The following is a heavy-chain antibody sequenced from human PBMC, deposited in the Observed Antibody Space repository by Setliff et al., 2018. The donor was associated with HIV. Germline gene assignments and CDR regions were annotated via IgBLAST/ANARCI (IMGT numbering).Heavy chain of an antibody. CDR1: GFTFSPYA. V-gene: IGHV3-33*01. D-gene: IGHD5-12*01. CDR3: ARGPQGSGFHLDY. J-gene: IGHJ4*02. CDR2: IWADEITK. Sequence: GESLKISCATSGFTFSPYAIHWVRQAPGMGLEWVAMIWADEITKFYADSVKGRFTISRDNSKNTMYLQMNTLRVEDTAVYYCARGPQGSGFHLDYWGQGTPVTVSS.